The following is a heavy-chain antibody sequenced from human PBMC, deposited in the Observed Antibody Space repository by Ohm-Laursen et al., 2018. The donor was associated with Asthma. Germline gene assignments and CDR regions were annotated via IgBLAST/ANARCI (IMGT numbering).Heavy chain of an antibody. CDR1: GGSISSYY. CDR2: IYYSGST. V-gene: IGHV4-59*01. CDR3: ARGVVSRTTPNWFDP. J-gene: IGHJ5*02. Sequence: GTLSLTCTVSGGSISSYYWSWIRQPPGKGLEWIGYIYYSGSTNYNPSLKSRVTISVDTSKRQFSLSLNSASAADTAVYYCARGVVSRTTPNWFDPWGQGTLVTVSS. D-gene: IGHD2/OR15-2a*01.